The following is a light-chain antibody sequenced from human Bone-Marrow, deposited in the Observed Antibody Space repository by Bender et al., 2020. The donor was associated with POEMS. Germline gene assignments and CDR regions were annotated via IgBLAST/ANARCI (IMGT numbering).Light chain of an antibody. J-gene: IGLJ1*01. Sequence: QSALTQPASVSGSPGQSITISCTGTSSDIGNGNSVSWYQQKPAKAPKLMIYDVSNRPSGVPNRFSGSKSGNTASLTISGLQAEDDADYYCSSYTSISTYVFGSWTTVTVL. CDR2: DVS. V-gene: IGLV2-14*01. CDR1: SSDIGNGNS. CDR3: SSYTSISTYV.